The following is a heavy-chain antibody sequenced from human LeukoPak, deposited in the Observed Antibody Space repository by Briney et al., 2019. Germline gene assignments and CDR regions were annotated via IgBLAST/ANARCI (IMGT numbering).Heavy chain of an antibody. CDR3: ARHGAYCGGDCYSGYFDY. CDR2: IYYSGST. D-gene: IGHD2-21*02. J-gene: IGHJ4*02. V-gene: IGHV4-59*08. Sequence: SETLSLTCTVSGGSISSYYWSWIRQPPGKGLEWIGYIYYSGSTNYNPSLKSRDTISVDTSKNQFSLKLSSVTAADTAVYYCARHGAYCGGDCYSGYFDYWGQGTLVTVSS. CDR1: GGSISSYY.